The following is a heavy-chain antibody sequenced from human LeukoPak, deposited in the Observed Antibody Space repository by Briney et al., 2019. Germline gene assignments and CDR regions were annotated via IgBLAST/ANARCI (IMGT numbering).Heavy chain of an antibody. V-gene: IGHV3-7*01. CDR1: GFTFSSYW. Sequence: GGSLRLSCAAPGFTFSSYWMSWVRQAPGKGLEWVANIKQDGSEKYYVDSVKGRFTISRDNAKNSLYLQMNSLRAEDTAVYYCARDHDSSSWYSYWGQGTLVTVSS. CDR3: ARDHDSSSWYSY. J-gene: IGHJ4*02. D-gene: IGHD6-13*01. CDR2: IKQDGSEK.